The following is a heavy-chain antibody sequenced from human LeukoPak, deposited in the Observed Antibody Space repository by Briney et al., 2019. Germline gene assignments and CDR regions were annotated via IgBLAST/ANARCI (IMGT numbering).Heavy chain of an antibody. CDR1: GFTFSSYA. V-gene: IGHV3-23*01. CDR3: ARDHRQQLVFDY. J-gene: IGHJ4*02. CDR2: ISGSGGST. D-gene: IGHD6-13*01. Sequence: PGGSLRLSCAASGFTFSSYAMSWVRQAPGKGLEWVSAISGSGGSTYYADSVKGRFTISRDNSKNTLYLQMNSLRAEDTAVYYCARDHRQQLVFDYWGQGTLVTVSS.